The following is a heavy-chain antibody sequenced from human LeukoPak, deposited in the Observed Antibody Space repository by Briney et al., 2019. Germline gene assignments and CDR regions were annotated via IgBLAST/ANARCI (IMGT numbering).Heavy chain of an antibody. J-gene: IGHJ4*02. CDR2: FYYSKST. CDR1: GGPISSGGYY. V-gene: IGHV4-31*03. CDR3: AGEVAGYSYGSYYFDY. Sequence: SETLSLTCTVSGGPISSGGYYWSWIPQHTGKGLEWVGSFYYSKSTYYNPAKKRRVTISDNTSNNQFPLKLSSVTAADTAVYCCAGEVAGYSYGSYYFDYWGQGTLVTVSS. D-gene: IGHD5-18*01.